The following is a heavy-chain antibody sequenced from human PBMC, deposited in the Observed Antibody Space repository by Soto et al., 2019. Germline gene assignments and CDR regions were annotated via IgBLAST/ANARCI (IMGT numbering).Heavy chain of an antibody. CDR3: ARVKQWLVPGPFDY. Sequence: GGSLRLSCAASGFTFSSYGMHWVRQAPGKGLEWVAVIWYDGSNKYYADSVKGRFTISRDNSKNTLYLQMNSLRAEDTAVYYCARVKQWLVPGPFDYWGQGTLVTVSS. J-gene: IGHJ4*02. D-gene: IGHD6-19*01. V-gene: IGHV3-33*01. CDR2: IWYDGSNK. CDR1: GFTFSSYG.